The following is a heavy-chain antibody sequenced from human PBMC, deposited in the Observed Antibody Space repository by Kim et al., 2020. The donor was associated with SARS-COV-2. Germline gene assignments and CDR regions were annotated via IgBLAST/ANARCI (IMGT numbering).Heavy chain of an antibody. D-gene: IGHD4-17*01. CDR2: ISSSSSTI. V-gene: IGHV3-48*02. CDR3: ARDHHHYGGNVKFDY. Sequence: GGSLRLSCAASGFTFSSYSMNWVRQAPGKGLEWVSYISSSSSTIYYADSVKGRFTISRDNAKNSLYLQMNSLRDEDTAVYYCARDHHHYGGNVKFDYWGQGTLVTVSS. CDR1: GFTFSSYS. J-gene: IGHJ4*02.